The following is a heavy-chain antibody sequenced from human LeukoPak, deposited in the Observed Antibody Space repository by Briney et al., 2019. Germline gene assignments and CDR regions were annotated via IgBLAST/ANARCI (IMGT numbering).Heavy chain of an antibody. D-gene: IGHD1-26*01. V-gene: IGHV3-66*02. CDR3: ARDLGSPFDY. CDR2: IYSGGST. J-gene: IGHJ4*02. Sequence: AGGSLRLSCAASGFTVSSNYMSWVRQAPGKGLEWVSVIYSGGSTYYADSVEGRFTISRDNSKNTLYLQMNSLRAEDTAVYYCARDLGSPFDYWGQGTLVTVSS. CDR1: GFTVSSNY.